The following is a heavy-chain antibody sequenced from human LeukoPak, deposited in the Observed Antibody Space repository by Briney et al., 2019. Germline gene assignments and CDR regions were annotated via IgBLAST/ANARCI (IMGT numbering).Heavy chain of an antibody. CDR3: ARSRYSSSWHYYYYMDV. J-gene: IGHJ6*03. CDR1: GYTFTGYY. CDR2: INPNSGGT. D-gene: IGHD6-6*01. V-gene: IGHV1-2*02. Sequence: ASVKVSCMASGYTFTGYYMHWVRQAPGQGLEWMGWINPNSGGTNYAQKFQGRVTMTRDTSISTAYMELSRLRSDDTAVYYCARSRYSSSWHYYYYMDVWGKGTTITVSS.